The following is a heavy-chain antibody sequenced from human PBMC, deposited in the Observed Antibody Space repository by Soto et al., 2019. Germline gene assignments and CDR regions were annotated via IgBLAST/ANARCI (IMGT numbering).Heavy chain of an antibody. CDR1: GGTFSSYA. D-gene: IGHD6-13*01. Sequence: QVQLVQSGAEVKKPGSSVKVSCKASGGTFSSYAISWVRQAPGQGLEWMGGIIPIFGTANYAQKFRGIVTMTADKSTSTAYMELSSLRSEDTAVYYCARDPRGIAAAGDYWGQGTLVTVSS. CDR2: IIPIFGTA. CDR3: ARDPRGIAAAGDY. J-gene: IGHJ4*02. V-gene: IGHV1-69*06.